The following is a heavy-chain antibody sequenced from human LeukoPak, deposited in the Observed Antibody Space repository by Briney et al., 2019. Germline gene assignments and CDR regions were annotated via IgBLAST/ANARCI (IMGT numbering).Heavy chain of an antibody. CDR1: GFTFSSYA. CDR3: AKIGFGNLIAAADY. CDR2: ISGSGGST. J-gene: IGHJ4*02. D-gene: IGHD6-13*01. V-gene: IGHV3-23*01. Sequence: PGGSLRLSCAASGFTFSSYAMSWVRQAPGKGLEWVSAISGSGGSTYYADSVKGRFPISRDNSKNTLYLQMNSLRAEDTAVYYCAKIGFGNLIAAADYWGQGTLVTVSS.